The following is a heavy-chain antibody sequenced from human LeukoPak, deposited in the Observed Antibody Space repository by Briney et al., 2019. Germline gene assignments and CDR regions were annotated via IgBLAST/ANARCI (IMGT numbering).Heavy chain of an antibody. CDR3: ARAMRSGYDY. D-gene: IGHD5-12*01. Sequence: GGSLRLSCAASGFTFSTYSMNWVRQAPGKGLEWISYISTSSSTIYYADSVKGRFTISRDNAKNSVYLQMNSLRDEDTAVYYCARAMRSGYDYWGQGTLVTVSS. V-gene: IGHV3-48*02. J-gene: IGHJ4*02. CDR1: GFTFSTYS. CDR2: ISTSSSTI.